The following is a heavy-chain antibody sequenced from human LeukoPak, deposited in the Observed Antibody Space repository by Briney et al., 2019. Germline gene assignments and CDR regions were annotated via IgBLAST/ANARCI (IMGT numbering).Heavy chain of an antibody. Sequence: SQTLSLTCTVSGGSISSGDYYWSWIRQPPGKGLEWNGYIYYSGSTYYNPSLKSRVTISVDASKNQFSLKLSSVTAADTAVYYCASRFVGATDYYYMDVWGKGTTVTVSS. J-gene: IGHJ6*03. CDR1: GGSISSGDYY. D-gene: IGHD1-26*01. V-gene: IGHV4-30-4*08. CDR3: ASRFVGATDYYYMDV. CDR2: IYYSGST.